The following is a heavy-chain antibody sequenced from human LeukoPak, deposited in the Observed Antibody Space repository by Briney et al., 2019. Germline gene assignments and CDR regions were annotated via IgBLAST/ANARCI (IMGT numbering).Heavy chain of an antibody. V-gene: IGHV3-30*03. CDR1: GFTFSSYG. J-gene: IGHJ6*03. D-gene: IGHD6-13*01. CDR2: ISYDGSNK. Sequence: GGSLRLSCAASGFTFSSYGMHWVRQAPGKGLEWVAVISYDGSNKYYADSVKGRFTISRDNSKNTLYLQMNSLRAEDTAVYYCARGSAAAGDNYYYYYMDVWGKGTTVTVSS. CDR3: ARGSAAAGDNYYYYYMDV.